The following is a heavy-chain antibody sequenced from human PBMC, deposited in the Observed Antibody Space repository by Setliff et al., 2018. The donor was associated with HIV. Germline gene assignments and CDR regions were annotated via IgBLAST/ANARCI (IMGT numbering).Heavy chain of an antibody. CDR1: GDSVSSDNAA. J-gene: IGHJ4*02. D-gene: IGHD6-19*01. Sequence: SQTLSLTCAISGDSVSSDNAAWNWIRQPPMRGLEWLGRTYYRSKWYFDYAVSVKSRIIINPDTSKNQFSLHLNSVTPEDTAVYYCARGSYGSVLLWGQGTLVTSPQ. V-gene: IGHV6-1*01. CDR3: ARGSYGSVLL. CDR2: TYYRSKWYF.